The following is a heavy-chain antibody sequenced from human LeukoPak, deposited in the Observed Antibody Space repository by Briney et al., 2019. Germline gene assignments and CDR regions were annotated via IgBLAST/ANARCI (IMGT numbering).Heavy chain of an antibody. CDR2: ISSSSSYI. J-gene: IGHJ4*02. CDR1: GFTFSSYS. CDR3: ARRRQNYFDY. V-gene: IGHV3-21*01. Sequence: GGSLRLSCAASGFTFSSYSITWVRQAPGKGLEWVSSISSSSSYIYYADSVKGRFTISRDNAKNSLYLQMNSLRAEDTAVYYCARRRQNYFDYWGQGTLVTVSS.